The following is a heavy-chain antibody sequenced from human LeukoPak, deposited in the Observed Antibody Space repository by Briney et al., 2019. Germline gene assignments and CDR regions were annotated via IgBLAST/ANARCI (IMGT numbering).Heavy chain of an antibody. CDR2: TNADDSDP. CDR3: AIAMIRGDRYFDY. D-gene: IGHD3-10*01. V-gene: IGHV5-51*06. J-gene: IGHJ4*02. Sequence: GESLKISCKGSGYSFTSYWIGWVRQMPGKGLEHMAITNADDSDPRYSPTFQGQVTISADKSINTAYLQWSSLKASDTAMYYCAIAMIRGDRYFDYWGQGTLVTVSS. CDR1: GYSFTSYW.